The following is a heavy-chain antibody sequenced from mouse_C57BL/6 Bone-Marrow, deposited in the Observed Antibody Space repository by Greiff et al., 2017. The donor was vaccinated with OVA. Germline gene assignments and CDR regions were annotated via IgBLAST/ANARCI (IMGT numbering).Heavy chain of an antibody. D-gene: IGHD1-1*01. J-gene: IGHJ4*01. Sequence: QVQLQQSGAELVRPGASVKLSCKASGYTFTDYYINWVKQRPGQGLEWIARIYPGSGNTYYNEKFKGKATLTADKSSSTAYMQLSSLTSEDSAVYFCARCPLSTVVADYAMDYWGQGTSVTVSS. CDR1: GYTFTDYY. CDR2: IYPGSGNT. V-gene: IGHV1-76*01. CDR3: ARCPLSTVVADYAMDY.